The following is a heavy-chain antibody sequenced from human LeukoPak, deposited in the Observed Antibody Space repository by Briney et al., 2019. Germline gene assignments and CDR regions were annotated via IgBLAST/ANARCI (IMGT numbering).Heavy chain of an antibody. CDR1: GFSFISYG. CDR2: ISDDGRSK. J-gene: IGHJ4*02. V-gene: IGHV3-30*18. Sequence: AGGSLRLSCAASGFSFISYGMHWVRQAPGKGLEWVGVISDDGRSKDYADSVKGRFTISRDNSKDTLYLQTNSLRDEDTAVYYCAKRPSDYGDYVSYFDYWGQGTLVTVSS. D-gene: IGHD4-17*01. CDR3: AKRPSDYGDYVSYFDY.